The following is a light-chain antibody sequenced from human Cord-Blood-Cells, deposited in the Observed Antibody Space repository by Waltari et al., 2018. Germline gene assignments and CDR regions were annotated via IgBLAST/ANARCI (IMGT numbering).Light chain of an antibody. CDR3: QQSYSTPIT. J-gene: IGKJ5*01. CDR2: AAS. Sequence: DIQMTQSPSSLSASVGDRVTITCRASQSISSYLNWYQQKPGKAPKLLIYAASSLQSGGPARFSGSGSGTDFTRTISSLQPEDFATYYCQQSYSTPITFGQGTRLEIK. V-gene: IGKV1-39*01. CDR1: QSISSY.